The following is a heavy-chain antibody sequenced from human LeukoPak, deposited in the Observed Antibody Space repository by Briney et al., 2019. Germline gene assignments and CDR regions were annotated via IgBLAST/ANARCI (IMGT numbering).Heavy chain of an antibody. V-gene: IGHV3-30*02. CDR3: AKGYCSSTSCLDAFDI. CDR1: GFTFSSYG. Sequence: GGSLRLSCAASGFTFSSYGMHWVGQAPGKGLEWVGFIRYDGSNKYYADSVKGRFTITRDNSKNTLYLQMTSLRAEDTAVYYCAKGYCSSTSCLDAFDIWGQGTMVTVSS. J-gene: IGHJ3*02. CDR2: IRYDGSNK. D-gene: IGHD2-2*01.